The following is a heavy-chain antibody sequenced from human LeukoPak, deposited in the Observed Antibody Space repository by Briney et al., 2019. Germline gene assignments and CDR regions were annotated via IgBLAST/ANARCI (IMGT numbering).Heavy chain of an antibody. V-gene: IGHV4-61*02. J-gene: IGHJ4*02. CDR3: TSTGTGTTVDY. CDR2: IYTSGST. Sequence: SETLSLTCTVSGGSISSGGYYWSWIRQHPGTGLEWIGRIYTSGSTNYNPSLKSRVTISVDTSKNQFSLKLSSVTAADTAVYYCTSTGTGTTVDYWGQGTLVTVSS. D-gene: IGHD1-1*01. CDR1: GGSISSGGYY.